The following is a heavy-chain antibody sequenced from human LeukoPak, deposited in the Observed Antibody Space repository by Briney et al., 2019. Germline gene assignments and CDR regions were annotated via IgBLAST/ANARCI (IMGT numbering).Heavy chain of an antibody. CDR2: ISYDGSNK. CDR3: ARDIQEYSSSSHY. D-gene: IGHD6-6*01. Sequence: GSLRLSCAASGFTFSSYAMHWVRQAPGKGLEWVAVISYDGSNKYYADSVKGRFTISRDNSKNTLYLQMNSLRAEDTAVYYCARDIQEYSSSSHYWGQGTLVTVSS. J-gene: IGHJ4*02. CDR1: GFTFSSYA. V-gene: IGHV3-30*04.